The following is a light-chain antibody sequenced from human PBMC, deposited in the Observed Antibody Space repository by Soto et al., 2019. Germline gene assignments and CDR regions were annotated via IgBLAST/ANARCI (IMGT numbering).Light chain of an antibody. V-gene: IGKV3-20*01. CDR1: QSVSSSY. CDR3: QQYGSSPLT. CDR2: GAS. Sequence: ETVLTQSPGTLSLTAGERATLSCRASQSVSSSYLAWYQQKPGQAPRLLIYGASSRATGIPDRFSGSGSGTDFTLTISRLEPEDCAVYYCQQYGSSPLTFGGGTKVEIK. J-gene: IGKJ4*01.